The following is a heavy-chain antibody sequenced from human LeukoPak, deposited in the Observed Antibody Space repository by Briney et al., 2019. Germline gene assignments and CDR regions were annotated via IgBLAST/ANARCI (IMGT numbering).Heavy chain of an antibody. J-gene: IGHJ5*02. D-gene: IGHD6-13*01. V-gene: IGHV3-74*03. CDR1: GFTFSRYW. CDR2: ISSDGSTT. CDR3: ARRRAAAGLGNWFDP. Sequence: GGSLRLSCAASGFTFSRYWMHWVRQAPGKGLGWVSRISSDGSTTTYADSVKGRFTISRDNAKNTLYLQMNTLRAEDTAVYYCARRRAAAGLGNWFDPWGQGTLVTVCS.